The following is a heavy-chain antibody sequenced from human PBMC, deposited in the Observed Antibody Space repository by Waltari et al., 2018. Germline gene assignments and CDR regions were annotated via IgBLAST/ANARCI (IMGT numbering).Heavy chain of an antibody. V-gene: IGHV3-23*01. CDR2: SNANRDTT. CDR1: GLTFSNYA. Sequence: EEQLLESGGGLGQPGGSLRLSCAASGLTFSNYAMSWVRQAPGKGLEWVSGSNANRDTTYYADSVKGRFAISRDNSKNTMSLQMNSLRGEDTAVYYCAKGPWTTSYDSSASFDYWGQGTLVTVSS. J-gene: IGHJ4*02. CDR3: AKGPWTTSYDSSASFDY. D-gene: IGHD3-22*01.